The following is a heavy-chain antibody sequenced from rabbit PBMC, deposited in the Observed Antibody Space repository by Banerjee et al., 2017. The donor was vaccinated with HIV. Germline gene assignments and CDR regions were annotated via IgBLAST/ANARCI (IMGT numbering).Heavy chain of an antibody. Sequence: QSLEESGGDLVKPGASLTLTCTASGFSFSSSYYMRWVRQAPGKGLEWIACIYASSSGNTYYASWAKGRFTISKTSSTTVTLQMTSLTAADTATYFCARDPAGYTGYDYVPYGMDLRGPGTLVTVS. CDR3: ARDPAGYTGYDYVPYGMDL. J-gene: IGHJ6*01. CDR2: IYASSSGNT. D-gene: IGHD6-1*01. V-gene: IGHV1S40*01. CDR1: GFSFSSSYY.